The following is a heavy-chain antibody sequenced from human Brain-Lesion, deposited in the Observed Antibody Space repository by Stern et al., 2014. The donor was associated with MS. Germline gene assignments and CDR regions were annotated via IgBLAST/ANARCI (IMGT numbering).Heavy chain of an antibody. CDR2: IYYRGGT. J-gene: IGHJ4*02. D-gene: IGHD3-10*01. Sequence: QVQLVESGPGLVKPSETLSLTCTVSGGSISSSSYYWGWIRQPPGKGLEWIGSIYYRGGTSYNPSLKSRVTISMDTSKNQFSLRLSSVTAADTAVYFCAKLWLGELPESPFDYWGQGTLVTVSS. V-gene: IGHV4-39*01. CDR3: AKLWLGELPESPFDY. CDR1: GGSISSSSYY.